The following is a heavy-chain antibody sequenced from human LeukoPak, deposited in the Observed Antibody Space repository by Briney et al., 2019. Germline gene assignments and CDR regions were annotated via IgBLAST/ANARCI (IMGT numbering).Heavy chain of an antibody. CDR3: ARGAFGPHCSSTSCYAGIIYYYYMDV. J-gene: IGHJ6*03. CDR2: IIPIFGTA. D-gene: IGHD2-2*01. CDR1: GGTFSSYA. V-gene: IGHV1-69*06. Sequence: SVKVSCKASGGTFSSYAISWVRQAPGQGLEWMGGIIPIFGTANYAQKFQGRVTITADKSTSTAYMELSSLRSEDTAVYYCARGAFGPHCSSTSCYAGIIYYYYMDVWGKGTTVTVSS.